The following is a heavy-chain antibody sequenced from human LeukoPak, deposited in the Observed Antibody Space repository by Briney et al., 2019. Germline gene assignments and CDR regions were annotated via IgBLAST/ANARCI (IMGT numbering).Heavy chain of an antibody. CDR1: GFIFNSYG. CDR2: IWYDGSNK. CDR3: ASEGASPDYFDY. J-gene: IGHJ4*02. V-gene: IGHV3-33*01. D-gene: IGHD1-26*01. Sequence: GGSLRLSCAASGFIFNSYGMHWVRQAPGKGLEWVAVIWYDGSNKYYADSVKGRLTISRDNSKNTLYLQMNSLRAEDTAVYYCASEGASPDYFDYWGQGTLVTVSS.